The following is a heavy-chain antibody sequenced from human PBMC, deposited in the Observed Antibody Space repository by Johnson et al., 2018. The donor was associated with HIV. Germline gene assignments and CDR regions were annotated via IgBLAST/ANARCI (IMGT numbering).Heavy chain of an antibody. J-gene: IGHJ3*01. CDR2: IRFDGSNE. Sequence: VQLVESGGGVVQPGRSLRLSCAASGFTFSDYGMHWVRQAPGKGLEWVAFIRFDGSNEYYLDSVKGRFTISRDNSKNTLYLQMNSLRAEDTAVYYCARGGLLWFGHPADWGQGTMVTVSS. CDR3: ARGGLLWFGHPAD. CDR1: GFTFSDYG. V-gene: IGHV3-30*02. D-gene: IGHD3-10*01.